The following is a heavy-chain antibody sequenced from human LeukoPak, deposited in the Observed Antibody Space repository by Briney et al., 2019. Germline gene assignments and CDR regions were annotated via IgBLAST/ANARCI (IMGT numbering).Heavy chain of an antibody. J-gene: IGHJ5*02. CDR2: INRDGNST. CDR1: GFTFSNHW. D-gene: IGHD2-2*01. Sequence: GGSLRLSCAASGFTFSNHWMHWVRQAPGKGLVWVSRINRDGNSTSYADSVKGRFTISRDNAKNTLYLQMNSLRAEDTAVYYCARRRYCSSTNCYGDWFDPWGQGTLVTVSS. CDR3: ARRRYCSSTNCYGDWFDP. V-gene: IGHV3-74*01.